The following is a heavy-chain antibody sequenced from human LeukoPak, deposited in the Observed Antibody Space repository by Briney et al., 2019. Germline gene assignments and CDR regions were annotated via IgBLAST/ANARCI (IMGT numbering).Heavy chain of an antibody. CDR1: GGTFSSYA. CDR2: IIPIFGTA. CDR3: ARDPAVRTAEYLQH. V-gene: IGHV1-69*05. J-gene: IGHJ1*01. D-gene: IGHD2-2*01. Sequence: ASVKVSCKASGGTFSSYAISWVRQAPGQGLEWMGGIIPIFGTANYAQKFQGRVTITTDESTSTAYMELSSLRSEDTAVYYCARDPAVRTAEYLQHWGQGTLVTVSS.